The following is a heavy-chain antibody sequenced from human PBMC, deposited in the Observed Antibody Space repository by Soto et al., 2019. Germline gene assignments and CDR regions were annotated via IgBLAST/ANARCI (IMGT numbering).Heavy chain of an antibody. D-gene: IGHD4-17*01. CDR1: GFTFSDYD. CDR2: ITKTDTTI. Sequence: PGGSLRLSCAASGFTFSDYDMNWVRQAPGKGLEWLSFITKTDTTIYYADSVKGRFTISRDNSKNTLYLQMNSLRAEDTAVYYCARETRRYGAGMDVWGQGTTVTVSS. CDR3: ARETRRYGAGMDV. J-gene: IGHJ6*02. V-gene: IGHV3-48*01.